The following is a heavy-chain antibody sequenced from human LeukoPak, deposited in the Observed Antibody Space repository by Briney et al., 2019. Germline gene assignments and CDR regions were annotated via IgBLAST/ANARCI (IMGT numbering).Heavy chain of an antibody. D-gene: IGHD5-18*01. CDR3: AKEGGYSYALDY. CDR2: ISGSGGST. V-gene: IGHV3-23*01. J-gene: IGHJ4*02. CDR1: GFTFSSCG. Sequence: GGSLRLSCAASGFTFSSCGMSWVRQAPGKGLEWVSAISGSGGSTYYADSVKGRFTISRDNSKNTLYLQMNSLRAEDTAVYYCAKEGGYSYALDYWGQGTLVTVSS.